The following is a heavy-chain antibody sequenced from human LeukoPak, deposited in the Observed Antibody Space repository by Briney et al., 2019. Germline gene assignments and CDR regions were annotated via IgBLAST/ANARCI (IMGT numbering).Heavy chain of an antibody. Sequence: GGSLRLSCAASGFTFSSYGMHWVRQAPGKGLEWVANIKEDGSDKYYMDSVKGRFTISRDNAKNSLYLQMNSLRAEDIAVYYCARAKEDTSGCLDYWGQGTLVTFSS. V-gene: IGHV3-7*01. CDR1: GFTFSSYG. J-gene: IGHJ4*02. D-gene: IGHD6-19*01. CDR2: IKEDGSDK. CDR3: ARAKEDTSGCLDY.